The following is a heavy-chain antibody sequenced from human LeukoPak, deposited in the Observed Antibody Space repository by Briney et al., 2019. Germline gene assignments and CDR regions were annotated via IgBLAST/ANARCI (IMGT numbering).Heavy chain of an antibody. D-gene: IGHD4-17*01. CDR3: ARDFLNWRLLPSADAFDI. V-gene: IGHV3-21*01. Sequence: GGSLRLSCAASRFTLSSYSMNWVRQAPGKGLEWVSSISSSSSYIYYADSVKGRFTISRDNAKNSLYLQMNSLRAEDTAVYYCARDFLNWRLLPSADAFDIWGQGTMVTVSS. CDR2: ISSSSSYI. CDR1: RFTLSSYS. J-gene: IGHJ3*02.